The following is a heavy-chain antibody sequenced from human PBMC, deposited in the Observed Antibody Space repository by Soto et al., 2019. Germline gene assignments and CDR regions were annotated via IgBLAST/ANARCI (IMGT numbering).Heavy chain of an antibody. V-gene: IGHV3-23*01. Sequence: GSLRLSCAASGFTFINYAMNWVRQAPGKGLEWVSTISGSGGSTYYADSVKGRFTISRDNSKNTLYLQMNSLRAEDTAVYYCAKDRIVVAGSSFDYWGPGTLVTV. D-gene: IGHD6-19*01. J-gene: IGHJ4*02. CDR1: GFTFINYA. CDR3: AKDRIVVAGSSFDY. CDR2: ISGSGGST.